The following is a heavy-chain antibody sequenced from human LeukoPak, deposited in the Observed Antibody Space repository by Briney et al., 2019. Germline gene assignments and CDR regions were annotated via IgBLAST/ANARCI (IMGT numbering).Heavy chain of an antibody. CDR1: GFIFSTYS. CDR3: ARVDSGYAGDY. Sequence: GGSLRLSCAASGFIFSTYSMNWVRQAPGKGLEWVSSISSSSSYIYYADSVKGRFTISRDNAKNSLYLQMNSLRAEDTAVYYCARVDSGYAGDYWGQGTLVTVSS. V-gene: IGHV3-21*01. J-gene: IGHJ4*02. CDR2: ISSSSSYI. D-gene: IGHD5-12*01.